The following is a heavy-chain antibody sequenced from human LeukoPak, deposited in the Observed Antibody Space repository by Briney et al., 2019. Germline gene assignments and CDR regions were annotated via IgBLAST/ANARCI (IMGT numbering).Heavy chain of an antibody. CDR2: INHSGST. CDR3: ATSVEYSSSWYQKNPFDY. CDR1: GGSFSGYY. D-gene: IGHD6-13*01. Sequence: PSETLSLTCAVYGGSFSGYYWSWIRQPPGKGLEWIGEINHSGSTNYNPSLKSRVTISVDTSKNQFSLKLSSVTAADTAVYCCATSVEYSSSWYQKNPFDYWGQGTLVTVSS. V-gene: IGHV4-34*01. J-gene: IGHJ4*02.